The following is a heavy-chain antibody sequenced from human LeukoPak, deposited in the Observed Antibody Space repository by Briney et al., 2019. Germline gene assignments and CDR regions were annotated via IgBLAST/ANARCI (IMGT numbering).Heavy chain of an antibody. CDR2: ISYDGSNK. CDR1: GFTFSSYG. D-gene: IGHD1-26*01. V-gene: IGHV3-30*03. CDR3: AIDGGSYRYFDC. Sequence: GGSLRLSCAASGFTFSSYGMHWVRQAPGEGLEWVAVISYDGSNKYYADSVKGRFTISRDNSKNTLYLQMNSLRAKDTAVYYCAIDGGSYRYFDCWGQGTLVTVSS. J-gene: IGHJ4*02.